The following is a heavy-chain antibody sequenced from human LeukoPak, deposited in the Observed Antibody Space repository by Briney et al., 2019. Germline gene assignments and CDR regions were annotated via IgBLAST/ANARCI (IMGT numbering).Heavy chain of an antibody. CDR3: ARDMDSGYAVFDY. CDR1: GFTFSTSN. Sequence: GGSLRLSCAASGFTFSTSNMNWFRQAPGKGLEWVAVISYDGSNKYYADSVKGRFTISRDNSKNTLYLQMNSLRAEDTAVNYCARDMDSGYAVFDYWGQGTLVTVSS. D-gene: IGHD5-12*01. J-gene: IGHJ4*02. V-gene: IGHV3-30-3*01. CDR2: ISYDGSNK.